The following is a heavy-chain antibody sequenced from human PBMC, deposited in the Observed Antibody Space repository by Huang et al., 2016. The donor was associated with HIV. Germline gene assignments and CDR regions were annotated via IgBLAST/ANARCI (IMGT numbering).Heavy chain of an antibody. CDR1: GYTFISYG. Sequence: QVQLVQSGAEVKKPGASVQVSCRASGYTFISYGINWGRQAPGQGLEWMGWISPSDGYPNSAQQFQGRGTMTAETSTNTVYMEVRSLRSDVAAGYYWARDLGTTVVPDGMDVWGQGTTVTVSS. CDR3: ARDLGTTVVPDGMDV. CDR2: ISPSDGYP. D-gene: IGHD4-17*01. V-gene: IGHV1-18*04. J-gene: IGHJ6*02.